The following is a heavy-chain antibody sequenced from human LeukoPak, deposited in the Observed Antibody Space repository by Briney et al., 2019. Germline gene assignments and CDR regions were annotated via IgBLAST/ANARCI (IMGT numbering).Heavy chain of an antibody. D-gene: IGHD2-15*01. Sequence: GGSLRLSCAASGFTFSSYGMHWVRQAPGKGLEWVAFTRSDGNNKYYVDSVKGRFTISRGNSKNTLYLQMNSLRAEDTAVYYCAKDRRSGGSLSSFDPWGQGALVTVSS. CDR1: GFTFSSYG. CDR2: TRSDGNNK. CDR3: AKDRRSGGSLSSFDP. V-gene: IGHV3-30*02. J-gene: IGHJ5*02.